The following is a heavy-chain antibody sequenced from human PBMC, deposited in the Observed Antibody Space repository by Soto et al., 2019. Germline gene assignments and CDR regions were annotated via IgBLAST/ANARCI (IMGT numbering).Heavy chain of an antibody. Sequence: QVQLQQWGAGLLKPSETLSLTCAVYGGSFSGYYWSWIRQPPGKGLEWIGKIDHIGSTNYNPSLKSRVTISVDTSKNQFSQKLSSVTAADTAVYYCARYYGGTVLDFWGQGTLVTVPS. CDR1: GGSFSGYY. CDR3: ARYYGGTVLDF. V-gene: IGHV4-34*02. CDR2: IDHIGST. J-gene: IGHJ4*02. D-gene: IGHD4-17*01.